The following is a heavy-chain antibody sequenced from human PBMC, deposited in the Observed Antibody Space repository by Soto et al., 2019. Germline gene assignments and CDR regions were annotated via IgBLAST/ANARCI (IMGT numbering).Heavy chain of an antibody. CDR3: ARLGGPNWGSPNFDY. J-gene: IGHJ4*02. CDR2: IYPGDSDT. Sequence: GESLKISCKGSGDSFASYWIGWVRQMPGKGLEWMGIIYPGDSDTRYSPSFQGQVTISADKSISTAYLQWSSLRASDTAMYYCARLGGPNWGSPNFDYWGQGTLVTVCS. V-gene: IGHV5-51*01. D-gene: IGHD7-27*01. CDR1: GDSFASYW.